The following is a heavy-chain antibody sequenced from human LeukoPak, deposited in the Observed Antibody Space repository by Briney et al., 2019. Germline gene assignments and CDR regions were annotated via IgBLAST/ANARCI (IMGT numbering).Heavy chain of an antibody. J-gene: IGHJ4*02. D-gene: IGHD3-22*01. CDR1: GGSISSGGYS. CDR2: IYHSGST. Sequence: SETLSLTCAVSGGSISSGGYSWSWIRQPPGKGLEWIGYIYHSGSTYYNPSLKSRVTMSVDRSKNQFSLKLSSVTAADTAVYYCARDHYYDSSGYYYFDYWGQGTLVTVSS. V-gene: IGHV4-30-2*01. CDR3: ARDHYYDSSGYYYFDY.